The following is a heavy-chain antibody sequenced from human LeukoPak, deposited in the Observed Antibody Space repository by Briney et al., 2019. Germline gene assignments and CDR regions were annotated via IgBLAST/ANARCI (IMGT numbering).Heavy chain of an antibody. CDR2: ISSSSSYI. V-gene: IGHV3-21*01. J-gene: IGHJ5*02. CDR1: GFTFSSYS. Sequence: AGGSLRLSCAASGFTFSSYSMNWVRQAPGKGLEWVSSISSSSSYIYYADSVKGRFTISRDNAKNSLYLQMNSLRAEDTAVYYCARGAVISPFDPWGQGTLVTVSS. D-gene: IGHD3-16*02. CDR3: ARGAVISPFDP.